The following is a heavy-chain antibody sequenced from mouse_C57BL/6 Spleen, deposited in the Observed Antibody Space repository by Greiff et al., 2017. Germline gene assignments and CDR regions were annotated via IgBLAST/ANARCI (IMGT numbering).Heavy chain of an antibody. CDR1: GYTFTDYY. CDR3: ARGPGVTTVVEDYAMDY. V-gene: IGHV1-26*01. J-gene: IGHJ4*01. D-gene: IGHD1-1*01. Sequence: VQLQQSGPELVKPGASVKISCKASGYTFTDYYMNWVKQSHGKSLEWIGDINPNNGGTSYNQKFKGKATLTVDKSSSTAYMELRSLTSEDSAVYYCARGPGVTTVVEDYAMDYWGQGTSVTVSS. CDR2: INPNNGGT.